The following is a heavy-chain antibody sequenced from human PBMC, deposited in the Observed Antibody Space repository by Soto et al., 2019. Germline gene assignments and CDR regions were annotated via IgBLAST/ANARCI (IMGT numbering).Heavy chain of an antibody. V-gene: IGHV3-23*01. CDR3: AKDRIIAAAGTRYFDY. Sequence: EVQLLESGGGLVQPGGSLRLSCAASGFTFSSYAMSWVRQAPGKGLEWVSAISGSGGSTYYADSVKGRFTISRDNSKNTLYLQMNSLRAEDTAVYYCAKDRIIAAAGTRYFDYWGQGTLVTVSS. J-gene: IGHJ4*02. D-gene: IGHD6-13*01. CDR1: GFTFSSYA. CDR2: ISGSGGST.